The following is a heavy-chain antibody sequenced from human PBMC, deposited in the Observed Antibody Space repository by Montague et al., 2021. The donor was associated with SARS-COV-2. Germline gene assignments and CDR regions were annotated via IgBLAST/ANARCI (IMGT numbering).Heavy chain of an antibody. CDR3: ARAERGSCGDGNCYQYFFNY. D-gene: IGHD2-15*01. V-gene: IGHV6-1*01. CDR2: TYYRSEWYS. Sequence: FSLSFYSVSTNSGTWNWVRLSPSRGLEWLGRTYYRSEWYSDYSVSVKSRISINPDTSKNQFSLQLNSVTPEDTAVYYCARAERGSCGDGNCYQYFFNYWGQGTLVTVSS. J-gene: IGHJ4*02. CDR1: FYSVSTNSGT.